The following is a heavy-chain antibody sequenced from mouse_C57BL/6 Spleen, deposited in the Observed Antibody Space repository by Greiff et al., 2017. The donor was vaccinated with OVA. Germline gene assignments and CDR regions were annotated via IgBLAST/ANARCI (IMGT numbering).Heavy chain of an antibody. CDR2: ISSGSSTI. Sequence: EVKVVESGGGLVKPGGSLKLSCAASGFTFSDYGMHWVRQAPEKGLEWVAYISSGSSTIYYADTVKGRFTISRDNAKNTLFLQMTSLRSEDTAMYYCARELPHYYAMDYWGQGTSVTVSS. D-gene: IGHD1-3*01. J-gene: IGHJ4*01. CDR3: ARELPHYYAMDY. CDR1: GFTFSDYG. V-gene: IGHV5-17*01.